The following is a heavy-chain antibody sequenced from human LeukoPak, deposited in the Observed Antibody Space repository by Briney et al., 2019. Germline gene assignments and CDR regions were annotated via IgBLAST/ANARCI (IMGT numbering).Heavy chain of an antibody. Sequence: PGGSLRLSCAASGFTFSSYSMNWVRQAPGKGLEWVSSISSGSTYMYCADSVKGRFTISRDNAQNSMYLQMNSLRAEDTAVYYCGRVGGRSKAAKGDAFDIWGQGTMVTVSS. CDR3: GRVGGRSKAAKGDAFDI. CDR1: GFTFSSYS. J-gene: IGHJ3*02. V-gene: IGHV3-21*01. CDR2: ISSGSTYM. D-gene: IGHD6-6*01.